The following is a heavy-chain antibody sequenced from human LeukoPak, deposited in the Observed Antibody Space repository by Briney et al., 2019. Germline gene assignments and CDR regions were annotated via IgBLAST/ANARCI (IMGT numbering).Heavy chain of an antibody. J-gene: IGHJ4*02. CDR1: GGSISSYY. CDR2: IYYSGST. V-gene: IGHV4-59*01. D-gene: IGHD6-13*01. Sequence: SQTLSLTCTVSGGSISSYYWSWIRQPPGKGLEWIGYIYYSGSTNYNPSLKSRVTISVETSKNEFSLKLRSVTAADTAVYYCARVTGYRIEDYFDYWGQGTLVTVSS. CDR3: ARVTGYRIEDYFDY.